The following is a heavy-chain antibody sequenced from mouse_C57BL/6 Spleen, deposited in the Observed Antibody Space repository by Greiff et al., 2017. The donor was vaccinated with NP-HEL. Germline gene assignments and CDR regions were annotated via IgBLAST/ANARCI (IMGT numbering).Heavy chain of an antibody. J-gene: IGHJ1*03. CDR3: ASWNGLLPWYFDV. Sequence: QVQLQQPGTELVKPGASVKLSCKASGYTFTSYWMHWVKQRPGQGLEWIGNINPSNGGTNYNEKFKRKATLTVDKSSSPAYMLRSILTSEDSAVYYCASWNGLLPWYFDVWGTGTTGTVSS. D-gene: IGHD2-1*01. V-gene: IGHV1-53*01. CDR1: GYTFTSYW. CDR2: INPSNGGT.